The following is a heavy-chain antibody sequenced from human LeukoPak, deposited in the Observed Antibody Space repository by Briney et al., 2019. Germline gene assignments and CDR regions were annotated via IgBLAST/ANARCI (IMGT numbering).Heavy chain of an antibody. D-gene: IGHD5-18*01. CDR3: AKDRRIQLWYYFDY. CDR2: IRYDGSNK. CDR1: GFTFSSYG. J-gene: IGHJ4*02. V-gene: IGHV3-30*02. Sequence: GGSLRLSCAASGFTFSSYGKHWVRQAPGKGLKWVAFIRYDGSNKYYADSVKGRFTISRDNSKNTLYLQMNSLRAEDTAVYYCAKDRRIQLWYYFDYWGQGTLVTVSS.